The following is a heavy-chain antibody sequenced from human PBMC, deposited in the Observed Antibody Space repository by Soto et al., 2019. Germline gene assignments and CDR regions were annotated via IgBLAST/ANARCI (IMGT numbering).Heavy chain of an antibody. V-gene: IGHV1-24*01. CDR3: ATDFPQLWGGSCYTNWYFDL. Sequence: RASVNVSCKVSGYTLTELSMHWVRQAPGKGLEWMGGFDPEDGETIYAQKFQGRVTMTEDTSTDTAYMELSSLRSEDTAVYYCATDFPQLWGGSCYTNWYFDLWGSGNLVTVDS. CDR1: GYTLTELS. CDR2: FDPEDGET. J-gene: IGHJ2*01. D-gene: IGHD2-15*01.